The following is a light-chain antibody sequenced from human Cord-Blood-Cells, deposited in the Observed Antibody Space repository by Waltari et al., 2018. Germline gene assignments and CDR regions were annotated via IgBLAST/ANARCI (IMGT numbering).Light chain of an antibody. V-gene: IGLV3-19*01. CDR3: NSRDSSGNHHVV. CDR1: SLRSYY. CDR2: GKN. J-gene: IGLJ2*01. Sequence: VALGQTVRITCQGDSLRSYYASWYQQKPGQAPVLVIYGKNNRPSGIPDRFSGSSSGNTASLTITGAQAEDEADYYCNSRDSSGNHHVVFGGGTKLTVL.